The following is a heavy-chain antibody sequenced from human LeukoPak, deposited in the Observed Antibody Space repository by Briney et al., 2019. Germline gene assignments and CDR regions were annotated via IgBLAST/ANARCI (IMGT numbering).Heavy chain of an antibody. CDR3: ARDSCSSTSCYIDDY. CDR1: GFTFDDYA. CDR2: ISWNSGSI. Sequence: GGSLRLSCAASGFTFDDYAMHWVRQAPGKGLEWVSGISWNSGSIGYADSVKGRFTISRDNAKNSLYLQMNSLRAEDTAVYYCARDSCSSTSCYIDDYWGQGTLVTVSS. D-gene: IGHD2-2*02. V-gene: IGHV3-9*01. J-gene: IGHJ4*02.